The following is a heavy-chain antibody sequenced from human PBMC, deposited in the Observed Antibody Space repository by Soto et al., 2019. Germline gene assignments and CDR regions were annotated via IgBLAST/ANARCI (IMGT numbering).Heavy chain of an antibody. CDR1: GASISGYY. J-gene: IGHJ5*02. CDR3: VRDGTKTLRDWFDP. Sequence: QVQLQESGPGLVKPSATLSLTCTVSGASISGYYWSWIRKSAGKGLEWIGRIDATGTTDYNPSLKSRGMMSVDTAKKQFSLKLRSVTAADTAVYYCVRDGTKTLRDWFDPWGQGISVTVAS. D-gene: IGHD1-1*01. V-gene: IGHV4-4*07. CDR2: IDATGTT.